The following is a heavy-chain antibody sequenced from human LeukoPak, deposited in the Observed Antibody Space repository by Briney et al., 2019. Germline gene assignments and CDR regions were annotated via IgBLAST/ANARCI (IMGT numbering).Heavy chain of an antibody. Sequence: WASVKVSCKASGGTFSSYAISWVRQAPGQGLEWMGRIIPILGIANYAQKFQGRVTITADKSTSTAYMELSSLRSEDTAVYYCARASGYCSSTSCYSQGNAFDIWGQGTMVTVSS. D-gene: IGHD2-2*03. CDR2: IIPILGIA. CDR3: ARASGYCSSTSCYSQGNAFDI. CDR1: GGTFSSYA. V-gene: IGHV1-69*04. J-gene: IGHJ3*02.